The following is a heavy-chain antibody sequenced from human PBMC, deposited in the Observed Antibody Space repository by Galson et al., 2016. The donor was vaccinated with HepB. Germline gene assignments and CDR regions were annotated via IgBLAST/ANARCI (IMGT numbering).Heavy chain of an antibody. D-gene: IGHD5-18*01. Sequence: SLRLSCAGSGLTFSNYAMTWVRQSPGKGLEWVSTITGSGAGTYYADSAKGRFTVSRDNPKNTLFLQMNSLRVEDTAVYYCAKISVQYSYHYWGFDYWGQGTLVTVSS. CDR2: ITGSGAGT. CDR3: AKISVQYSYHYWGFDY. V-gene: IGHV3-23*01. CDR1: GLTFSNYA. J-gene: IGHJ4*02.